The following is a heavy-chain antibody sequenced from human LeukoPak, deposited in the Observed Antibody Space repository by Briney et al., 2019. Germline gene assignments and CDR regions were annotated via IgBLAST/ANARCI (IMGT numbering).Heavy chain of an antibody. V-gene: IGHV3-33*01. CDR2: IWYDGSNK. Sequence: PGRSLRLSCGASGFTLSSYGMHWVREARGKGVEWVGHIWYDGSNKYYAVSVKGGFTISRDDSKNTLYLQMNSLRAEDTAVYYCARDWAQLPFDPWGQGTLSPSPQ. J-gene: IGHJ5*02. CDR3: ARDWAQLPFDP. D-gene: IGHD2-21*01. CDR1: GFTLSSYG.